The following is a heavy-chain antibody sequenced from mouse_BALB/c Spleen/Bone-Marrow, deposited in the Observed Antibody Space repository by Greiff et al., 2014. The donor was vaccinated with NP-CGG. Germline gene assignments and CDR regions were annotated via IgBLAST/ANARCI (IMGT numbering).Heavy chain of an antibody. J-gene: IGHJ2*01. CDR3: ARGGNYLDY. Sequence: EVHLVESGGGLVKPGGSLKLSCATSGFTFSSYAMSWVRQSPEKRLEWVAEISSGGSYTYYPDTVTGRFTISRDNAKNTLYLEMSSLRSEDTAMYYCARGGNYLDYWGQGTTLTVSS. CDR2: ISSGGSYT. CDR1: GFTFSSYA. V-gene: IGHV5-9-4*01.